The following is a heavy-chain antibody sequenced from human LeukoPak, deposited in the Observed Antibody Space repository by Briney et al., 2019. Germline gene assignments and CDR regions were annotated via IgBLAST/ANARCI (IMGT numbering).Heavy chain of an antibody. Sequence: PGGSLRLSCVVSGFDFSGFSMSWVRQAPGKGLEWVAIMDEYGSDIFYVESVKGRFIISRANARNSLYLQMNNLRAEDTAVYYCARSRGCGSARCNNFDYWGQGTLVTVSS. CDR1: GFDFSGFS. J-gene: IGHJ4*02. CDR3: ARSRGCGSARCNNFDY. CDR2: MDEYGSDI. D-gene: IGHD2-2*01. V-gene: IGHV3-7*01.